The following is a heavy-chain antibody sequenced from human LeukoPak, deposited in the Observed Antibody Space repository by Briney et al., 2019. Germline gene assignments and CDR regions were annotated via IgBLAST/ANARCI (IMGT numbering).Heavy chain of an antibody. CDR1: GFTFTSYP. CDR2: INGDRT. D-gene: IGHD2-2*01. CDR3: AKSGCTSTACYAFAI. Sequence: GGSLRLSCAASGFTFTSYPLSWVRQAPGMGLEWVSSINGDRTYYVGSVMGRFTISRDNSRSTLYLQMNNLRAEDTAVYYCAKSGCTSTACYAFAIWGQGTTVTVSS. J-gene: IGHJ3*02. V-gene: IGHV3-23*01.